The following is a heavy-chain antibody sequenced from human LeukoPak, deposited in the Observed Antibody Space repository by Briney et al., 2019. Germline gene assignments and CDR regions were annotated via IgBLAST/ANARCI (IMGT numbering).Heavy chain of an antibody. CDR1: GFTFSSYA. V-gene: IGHV3-30-3*01. D-gene: IGHD2-2*01. CDR2: ISYDGSNK. CDR3: ARDDCSSTSCYPPPTRDDYYYYMDV. Sequence: PGGSLRLSCAASGFTFSSYAMHWVRQAPGKGLEWVAVISYDGSNKYYADSVKGRFTISRDNSKNTLYLQMNSLRAEDTAVYYCARDDCSSTSCYPPPTRDDYYYYMDVWGKGTTVTVSS. J-gene: IGHJ6*03.